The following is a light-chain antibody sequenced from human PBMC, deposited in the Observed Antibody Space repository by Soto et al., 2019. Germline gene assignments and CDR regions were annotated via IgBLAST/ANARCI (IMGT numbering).Light chain of an antibody. V-gene: IGKV1-33*01. CDR2: DAS. J-gene: IGKJ3*01. Sequence: DIQMTQSPSSLSASVGDRVTITCQASQDISNYLNWYQQKPGKAPKLLIYDASTLETGVPSRFSASGSGTDFTSTICSLQPEDIATYYCQQYDNLPPLFTFGPGTNVDI. CDR1: QDISNY. CDR3: QQYDNLPPLFT.